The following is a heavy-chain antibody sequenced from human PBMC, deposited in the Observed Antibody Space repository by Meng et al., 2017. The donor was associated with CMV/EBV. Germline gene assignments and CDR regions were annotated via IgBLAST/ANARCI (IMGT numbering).Heavy chain of an antibody. V-gene: IGHV3-30-3*01. CDR3: ARDFGDIVGATGY. D-gene: IGHD1-26*01. CDR1: GFTFSSYA. Sequence: QVLLVESGGGVAQPGRSLRLSCAASGFTFSSYAMHWVRQAPGKGLEWVAVISYDGSNKYYADSVKGRFTISRDNSKNTLYLQMNSLRAEDTAVYYCARDFGDIVGATGYWGQGTLVTVSS. CDR2: ISYDGSNK. J-gene: IGHJ4*02.